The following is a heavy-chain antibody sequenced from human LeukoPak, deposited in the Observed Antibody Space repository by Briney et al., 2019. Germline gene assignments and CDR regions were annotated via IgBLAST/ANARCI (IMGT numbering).Heavy chain of an antibody. D-gene: IGHD4-17*01. CDR2: INPNSGGT. Sequence: ASVKVSCKASGYTFTGYYTLWVRQAPGQGLEWMGRINPNSGGTNYAQKFQGRVTMTRDTSISTAYMELSRLRSDDTAVYYCARRYGDYGIDWYFDLWGRGTLVTVSS. CDR3: ARRYGDYGIDWYFDL. CDR1: GYTFTGYY. V-gene: IGHV1-2*06. J-gene: IGHJ2*01.